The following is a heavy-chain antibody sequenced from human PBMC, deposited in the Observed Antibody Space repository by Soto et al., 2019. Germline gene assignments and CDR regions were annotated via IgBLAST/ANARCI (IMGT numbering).Heavy chain of an antibody. V-gene: IGHV1-2*04. J-gene: IGHJ6*02. CDR3: ARDLTYIAVAGQRPEEGGMDV. CDR1: GYTFTGYY. D-gene: IGHD6-19*01. Sequence: ASVKVSCKASGYTFTGYYMHWVRQAPGQGLEWMGWINPNSGGTNYAQKFQGWVTMTRDTSISTAYMELSRLRSDDTAVYYCARDLTYIAVAGQRPEEGGMDVWGQGTTVTVSS. CDR2: INPNSGGT.